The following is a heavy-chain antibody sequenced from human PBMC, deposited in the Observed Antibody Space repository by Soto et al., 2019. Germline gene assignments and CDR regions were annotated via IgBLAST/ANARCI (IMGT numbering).Heavy chain of an antibody. CDR1: GFNFNSYT. J-gene: IGHJ4*02. CDR3: ARVGDYFGEFDYFDY. V-gene: IGHV3-21*06. Sequence: PGGSLRLSCSASGFNFNSYTMNWVRQAPGKGLEWVSSISRFSDRTYYADSVKGRFAIFRANAENSVYLQVKSLRAEDTAVYYCARVGDYFGEFDYFDYWGQGTPVTVYS. D-gene: IGHD3-10*01. CDR2: ISRFSDRT.